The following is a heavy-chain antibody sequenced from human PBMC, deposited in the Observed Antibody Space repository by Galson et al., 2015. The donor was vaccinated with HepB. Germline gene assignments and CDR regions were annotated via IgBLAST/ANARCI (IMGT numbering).Heavy chain of an antibody. J-gene: IGHJ4*02. Sequence: SLRLSCAASRFTFSSYAMTWVRQVPGKGLEWVSTIGGSGRNRYYSESVKGRFTISRDNSKNTLYLQMNSLRAEDTATYYCAKGRQSLTSCLDYWGQGIPVTVSS. CDR1: RFTFSSYA. V-gene: IGHV3-23*01. CDR3: AKGRQSLTSCLDY. D-gene: IGHD2-2*01. CDR2: IGGSGRNR.